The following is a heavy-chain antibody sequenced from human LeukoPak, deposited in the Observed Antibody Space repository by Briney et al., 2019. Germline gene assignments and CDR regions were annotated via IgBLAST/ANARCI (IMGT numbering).Heavy chain of an antibody. CDR1: GGSISSYY. CDR2: IYTSGST. D-gene: IGHD4-17*01. J-gene: IGHJ4*02. CDR3: ARGGNYGDYDPFDY. V-gene: IGHV4-4*07. Sequence: SSETLSLTCTGSGGSISSYYWSWIRQPAGKGLEWIGRIYTSGSTNYNPSLKSRVTMSVDTSKNQISLKLSSVTAADTAEYYCARGGNYGDYDPFDYWGQGTLVAVSS.